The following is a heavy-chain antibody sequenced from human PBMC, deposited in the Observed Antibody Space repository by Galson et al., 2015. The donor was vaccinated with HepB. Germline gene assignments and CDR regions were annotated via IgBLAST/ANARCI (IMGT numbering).Heavy chain of an antibody. CDR2: SYYSGLT. CDR1: GTSISAYY. D-gene: IGHD3-9*01. CDR3: ARIYDIMTSYYPFDS. J-gene: IGHJ4*02. Sequence: ETLSLTCTVSGTSISAYYWSWIRQPPGKGLEWLAYSYYSGLTNYSPSLTGRVTVSLDTSKNQFSPRLTSVTAADTAVYYCARIYDIMTSYYPFDSWGQGILVTVSS. V-gene: IGHV4-59*13.